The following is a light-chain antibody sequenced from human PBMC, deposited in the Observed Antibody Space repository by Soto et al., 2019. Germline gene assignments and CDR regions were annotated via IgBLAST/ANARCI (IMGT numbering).Light chain of an antibody. V-gene: IGKV1-5*01. J-gene: IGKJ1*01. Sequence: DIQMTQSPSTLSGSVGDRVTITCRASQTISSWLAWYQQKPGKAPKLLIYDVSALKRGVPPRFSGSGSGTEFTLTISSLQPDDFATYYCQQYDSYWGTFGQGTKVDIK. CDR3: QQYDSYWGT. CDR2: DVS. CDR1: QTISSW.